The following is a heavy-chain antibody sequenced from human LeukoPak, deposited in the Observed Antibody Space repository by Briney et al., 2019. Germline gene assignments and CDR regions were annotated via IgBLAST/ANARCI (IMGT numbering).Heavy chain of an antibody. V-gene: IGHV3-23*01. CDR1: GFTFSSYT. CDR2: ITTSDGNT. Sequence: GGSLRLSCAASGFTFSSYTMSWVRQAPGKGLEWVSTITTSDGNTYYADSVKGRFTVSRDHSKNTLFLQMNSLRAEDTAVYYCAKDGGLWVSAHWGDSWGRGTLVTVSS. J-gene: IGHJ4*02. D-gene: IGHD7-27*01. CDR3: AKDGGLWVSAHWGDS.